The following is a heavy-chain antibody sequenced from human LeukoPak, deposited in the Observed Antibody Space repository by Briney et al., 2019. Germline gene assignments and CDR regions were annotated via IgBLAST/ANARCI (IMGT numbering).Heavy chain of an antibody. J-gene: IGHJ4*02. CDR1: GFTISNNY. V-gene: IGHV3-66*02. CDR2: IYSAGDT. D-gene: IGHD4-11*01. CDR3: ARARGAYSNFDY. Sequence: GGSLRLSCVASGFTISNNYMSWVRQAPGKGLEWVSTIYSAGDTYYADSMKARFSISRDKSENTLYLQINSLQPEDTAVYFCARARGAYSNFDYWGQGTLVTVSS.